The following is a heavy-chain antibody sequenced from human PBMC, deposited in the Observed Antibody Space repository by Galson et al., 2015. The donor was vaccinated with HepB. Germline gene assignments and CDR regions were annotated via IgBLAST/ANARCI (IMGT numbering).Heavy chain of an antibody. CDR2: INPNSGGT. CDR1: GYTFIDYY. Sequence: SVKVSCKASGYTFIDYYMHWVRQAPGQGLDWMGRINPNSGGTNYAQKFQGRVTMTRDTSISTAYMELSRLRSDDTAVYYCAREGSRSSGWYDWFDPWGQGTLVTVSS. J-gene: IGHJ5*02. CDR3: AREGSRSSGWYDWFDP. V-gene: IGHV1-2*06. D-gene: IGHD6-19*01.